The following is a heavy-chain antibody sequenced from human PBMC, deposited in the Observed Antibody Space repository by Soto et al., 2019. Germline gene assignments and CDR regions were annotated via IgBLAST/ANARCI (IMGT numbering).Heavy chain of an antibody. J-gene: IGHJ4*02. CDR2: INSDGSIT. CDR3: ASLDWNYDV. V-gene: IGHV3-74*01. CDR1: GFTFSNYW. Sequence: EVQLVESGGGLVQPEGSLRLSCAASGFTFSNYWMHWVRQAPGKGLVWVSRINSDGSITSYADCVKGRFTISRDNAKNTVYLQMNSLRAEDTAVYYCASLDWNYDVWGQGTLVTVSS. D-gene: IGHD1-7*01.